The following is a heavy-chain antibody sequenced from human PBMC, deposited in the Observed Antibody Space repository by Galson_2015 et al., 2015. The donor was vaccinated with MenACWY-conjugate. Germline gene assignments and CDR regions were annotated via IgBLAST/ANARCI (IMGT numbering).Heavy chain of an antibody. Sequence: SLRLSCAASGFPFNTYYINFIRQAPGKGLEWIAYIDRSGAKTHYADFVKGRFDVSRDNTKNVLFLRMTSLTVEDTAVYYCARGIQLRFLEPPYYLDVWGRGTTVIVSS. V-gene: IGHV3-11*06. CDR3: ARGIQLRFLEPPYYLDV. J-gene: IGHJ6*03. CDR1: GFPFNTYY. CDR2: IDRSGAKT. D-gene: IGHD3-3*01.